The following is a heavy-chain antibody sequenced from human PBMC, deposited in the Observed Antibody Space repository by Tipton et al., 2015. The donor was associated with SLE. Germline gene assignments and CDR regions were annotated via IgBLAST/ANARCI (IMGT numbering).Heavy chain of an antibody. CDR2: IYYSGSTNYSGST. V-gene: IGHV4-59*01. CDR3: ARVVAAAGTAFDI. Sequence: TLSLTCTVSGGSISSYYWSWIRQPPGKGLEWIGYIYYSGSTNYSGSTNYNPSLKSRVTISLDTSKNQFSLKLSSVTAADTALYYCARVVAAAGTAFDIWGQGTMVTVSS. J-gene: IGHJ3*02. CDR1: GGSISSYY. D-gene: IGHD6-13*01.